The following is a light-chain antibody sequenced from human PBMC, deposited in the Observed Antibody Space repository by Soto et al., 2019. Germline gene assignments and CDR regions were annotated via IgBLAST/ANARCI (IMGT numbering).Light chain of an antibody. CDR2: GNS. CDR1: SSNIGAHD. CDR3: QSYDDNLRVV. V-gene: IGLV1-40*01. J-gene: IGLJ2*01. Sequence: QSVLTQPPSVSGAPGQRVTISCSGSSSNIGAHDVHWYQHLPGTAPKLLIYGNSNRPSGVPDRFSGSKSGTSVSLAITGLQAEYQAPYHCQSYDDNLRVVFGGGTKPTVL.